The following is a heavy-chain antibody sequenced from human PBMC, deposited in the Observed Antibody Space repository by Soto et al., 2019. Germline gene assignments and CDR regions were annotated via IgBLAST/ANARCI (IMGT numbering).Heavy chain of an antibody. J-gene: IGHJ5*02. Sequence: LSLTCTVSGASITDYYWTWIRQSPGKGLEWIGYIHSSGSTNYNPSLKSRVTISVDTSKNQFSLKVTSVTAADTAVYYCARGYSSSWFWFDPWGQGTLVTVSS. CDR2: IHSSGST. V-gene: IGHV4-59*13. CDR3: ARGYSSSWFWFDP. CDR1: GASITDYY. D-gene: IGHD6-13*01.